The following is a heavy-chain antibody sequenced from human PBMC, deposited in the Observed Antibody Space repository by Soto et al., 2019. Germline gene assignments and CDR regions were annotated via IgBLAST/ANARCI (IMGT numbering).Heavy chain of an antibody. Sequence: QVQLVQSGAEVKKPGSSVKVSCKASGGTFSKYAISWVRQSPGQGREWMGGIMPIFGTINYAQKFQGRVTITADESTSTADMEVSSLRSDDTAVYYCARAYCSRPSCPYGMAVWGQGTTVSVSS. J-gene: IGHJ6*02. V-gene: IGHV1-69*01. CDR2: IMPIFGTI. D-gene: IGHD2-2*01. CDR3: ARAYCSRPSCPYGMAV. CDR1: GGTFSKYA.